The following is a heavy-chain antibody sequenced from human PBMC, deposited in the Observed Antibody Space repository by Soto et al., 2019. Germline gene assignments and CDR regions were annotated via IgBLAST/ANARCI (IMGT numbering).Heavy chain of an antibody. D-gene: IGHD2-2*01. Sequence: QVVLVQSGTEVKKPGASVKVSCKSSGYTFSGYYIHWVRQAPGQGLEWLGWINPNSGGTKYAQMFQGRVTMTRDTSTNTTYLEVTSLRSDDSAMYFCARAPPPRVAAADFAYWGQGTLLTVSS. CDR3: ARAPPPRVAAADFAY. V-gene: IGHV1-2*02. CDR1: GYTFSGYY. J-gene: IGHJ4*02. CDR2: INPNSGGT.